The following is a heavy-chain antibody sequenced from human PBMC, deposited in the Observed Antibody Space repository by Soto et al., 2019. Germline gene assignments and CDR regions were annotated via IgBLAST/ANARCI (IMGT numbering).Heavy chain of an antibody. CDR3: ARDGRYCSGGSCHHAFDI. CDR2: IWYDGSNK. Sequence: PAGSLTLSCAASGFTFSSYGMHWVRQAPGKGLEWVAVIWYDGSNKYYADSVKGQITISRDNSKNTLYLQMNSLRAEDTAVYYCARDGRYCSGGSCHHAFDIWGQGTMVTVSS. CDR1: GFTFSSYG. D-gene: IGHD2-15*01. J-gene: IGHJ3*02. V-gene: IGHV3-33*01.